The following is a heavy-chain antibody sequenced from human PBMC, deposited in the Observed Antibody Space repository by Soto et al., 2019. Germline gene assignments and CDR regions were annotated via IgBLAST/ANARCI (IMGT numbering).Heavy chain of an antibody. CDR3: ARGGAHIPLDY. CDR1: GGTFSSYA. D-gene: IGHD2-21*01. V-gene: IGHV1-69*01. CDR2: IILIFGTA. J-gene: IGHJ4*02. Sequence: QVQLVQSGAEVKKPGSWVRVSCKASGGTFSSYAISWVRQAPGQGLEWMGGIILIFGTANYAQKFQGRVTITADESTSTAYMELSSLRSEDTAVYYCARGGAHIPLDYWGQGTLVTVSS.